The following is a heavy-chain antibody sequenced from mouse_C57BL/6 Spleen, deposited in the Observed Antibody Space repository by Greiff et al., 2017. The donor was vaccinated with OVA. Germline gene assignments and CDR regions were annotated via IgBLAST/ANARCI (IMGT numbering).Heavy chain of an antibody. CDR1: GFSLTSYG. Sequence: VQVVESGPGLVQPSQSLSISCTVSGFSLTSYGVHWVRQSPGKGLEWLGVIWSGGSTDYNAAFISRLSISKDNSKSQVFFKMNSLQADDTAIYYWASLYDGCYAEGVAYWGQGTLVTVSA. D-gene: IGHD2-3*01. CDR2: IWSGGST. V-gene: IGHV2-2*01. J-gene: IGHJ3*01. CDR3: ASLYDGCYAEGVAY.